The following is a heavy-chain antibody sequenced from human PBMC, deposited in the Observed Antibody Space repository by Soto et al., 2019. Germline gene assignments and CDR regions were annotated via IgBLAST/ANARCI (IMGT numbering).Heavy chain of an antibody. Sequence: GASVKVSCKASGGTFSSYAISWVRQAPGQGLEWMGGIIPIFGTANYAQKFQGRVTITADESTSTAYMELSSLRSEDTAVYYCARAVRSTQPNCGHMDVWGQGTTVTVSS. CDR1: GGTFSSYA. D-gene: IGHD2-21*01. J-gene: IGHJ6*02. V-gene: IGHV1-69*13. CDR2: IIPIFGTA. CDR3: ARAVRSTQPNCGHMDV.